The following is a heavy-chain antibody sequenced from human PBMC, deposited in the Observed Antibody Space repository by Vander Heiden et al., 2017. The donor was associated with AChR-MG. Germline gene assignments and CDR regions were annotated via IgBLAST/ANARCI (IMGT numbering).Heavy chain of an antibody. D-gene: IGHD2-15*01. Sequence: EVQLLESGGGLVQPGASLRLSWAASGFTFRSYAMSWVRQAPGKGLEWVSAISGSGGSTYYADSVKGRFTISRDNSKNTLYLQMNSLRAEDTAVYYCAKDEDCSGGSCRDFDYWGQGTLVTVSS. J-gene: IGHJ4*02. V-gene: IGHV3-23*01. CDR2: ISGSGGST. CDR1: GFTFRSYA. CDR3: AKDEDCSGGSCRDFDY.